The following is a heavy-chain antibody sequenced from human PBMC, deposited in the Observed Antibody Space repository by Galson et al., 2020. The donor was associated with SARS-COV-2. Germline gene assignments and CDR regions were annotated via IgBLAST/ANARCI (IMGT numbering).Heavy chain of an antibody. V-gene: IGHV6-1*01. CDR2: TYYRSKWNN. CDR1: GDNVSSNRAA. CDR3: ARDPSDWTFFDY. Sequence: SQTPSLTCAISGDNVSSNRAAWNWIRQSPSRGLEWLGRTYYRSKWNNDYAVSMKGRLIINADTSENQFSLQLDSVTPEDTAVYYCARDPSDWTFFDYWGQGTLVTVSS. D-gene: IGHD1-1*01. J-gene: IGHJ4*02.